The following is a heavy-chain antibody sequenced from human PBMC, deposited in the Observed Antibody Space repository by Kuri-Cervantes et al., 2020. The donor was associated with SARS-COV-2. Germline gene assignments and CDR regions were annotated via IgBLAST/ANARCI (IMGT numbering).Heavy chain of an antibody. J-gene: IGHJ4*02. CDR3: ARIPPHDSSGSSFDY. CDR2: ISSSSSYI. CDR1: GFTFSSYS. Sequence: LSLTCAASGFTFSSYSMNWVRQAPGKGLEWVSSISSSSSYIYYADSVKGRFTISRDNAKNSLYLQMNSLRAEDTAVYYCARIPPHDSSGSSFDYWGQGTLVTVSS. V-gene: IGHV3-21*01. D-gene: IGHD3-22*01.